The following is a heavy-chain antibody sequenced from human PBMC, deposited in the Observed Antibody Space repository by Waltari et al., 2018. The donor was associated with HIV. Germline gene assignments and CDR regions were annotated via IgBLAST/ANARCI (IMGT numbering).Heavy chain of an antibody. J-gene: IGHJ4*02. D-gene: IGHD2-15*01. CDR1: RFTFTAYY. CDR3: ARDWWQLPSGGYFFDY. CDR2: INPKRSVT. V-gene: IGHV1-2*02. Sequence: QVQLVQSGAEVKKPGASVKVSCTASRFTFTAYYVHWVRQAPGQGLEWMGWINPKRSVTHVAQNFQGRINMTRDTSIKTAYLELSRLQSDDTAVYYCARDWWQLPSGGYFFDYWGQGTLVTVSS.